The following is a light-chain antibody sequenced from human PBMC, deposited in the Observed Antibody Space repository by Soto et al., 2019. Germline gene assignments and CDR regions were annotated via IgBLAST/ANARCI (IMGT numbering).Light chain of an antibody. CDR2: DVS. V-gene: IGLV2-14*03. CDR3: ASKRDNGRV. CDR1: SNDVGAYKY. Sequence: QSALTQPASVSGSPGQSITISCTGTSNDVGAYKYVSWYQQHPGKAPKVMIYDVSYRPSWVSNRFSGSKSGNTAYLTISGLQAEDEAVYYCASKRDNGRVFGGATKLTVL. J-gene: IGLJ3*02.